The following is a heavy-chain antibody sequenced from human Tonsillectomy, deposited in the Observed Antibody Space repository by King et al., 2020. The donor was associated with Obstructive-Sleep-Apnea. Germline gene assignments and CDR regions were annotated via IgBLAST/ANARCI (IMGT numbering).Heavy chain of an antibody. CDR1: GFSFSSYN. Sequence: VQLVESGGGLVKPGGSLRLSCAASGFSFSSYNMNWVRQAPGKGLEWVSSMSSDSSYIYYADSVKSRFTISRDNAENSLYLQMNSLRAEDTAMYYCARDFWSYDITQTTFDNWRQGTLVTVSS. D-gene: IGHD3-16*01. V-gene: IGHV3-21*01. J-gene: IGHJ5*02. CDR2: MSSDSSYI. CDR3: ARDFWSYDITQTTFDN.